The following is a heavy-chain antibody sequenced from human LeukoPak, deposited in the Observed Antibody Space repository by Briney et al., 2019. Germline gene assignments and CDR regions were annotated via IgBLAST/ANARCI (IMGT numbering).Heavy chain of an antibody. CDR2: INDDETST. J-gene: IGHJ4*02. Sequence: GGSLRLSCAASGFSFSSSWMHWVRQVPGKGLVWVSRINDDETSTSYADSVKGRFTISRDNAKNTLFLQMNSLRVEDTAVYYCATTGSGSYYDYWGQGTLVTVSS. CDR3: ATTGSGSYYDY. D-gene: IGHD1-26*01. V-gene: IGHV3-74*01. CDR1: GFSFSSSW.